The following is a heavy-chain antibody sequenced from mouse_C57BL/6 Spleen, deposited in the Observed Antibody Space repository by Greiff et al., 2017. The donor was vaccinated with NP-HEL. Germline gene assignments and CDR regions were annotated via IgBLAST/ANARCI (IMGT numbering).Heavy chain of an antibody. CDR3: ARSQLGALFDY. CDR1: GYAFSSYW. D-gene: IGHD3-3*01. Sequence: QVQLKESGAELVKPGASVKISCKASGYAFSSYWMNWVKQRPGKGLEWIGQIYPGDGDTNYNGKFKGKATLTADKSSSTAYMQLSSLTSEDSAVYFCARSQLGALFDYWGQGTTLTVSS. CDR2: IYPGDGDT. J-gene: IGHJ2*01. V-gene: IGHV1-80*01.